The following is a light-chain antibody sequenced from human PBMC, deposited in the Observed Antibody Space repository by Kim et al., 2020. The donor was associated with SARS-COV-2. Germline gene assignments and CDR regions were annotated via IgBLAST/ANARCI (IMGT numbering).Light chain of an antibody. CDR2: QDS. Sequence: VSPGQTASITCSGDKLGDKYACWYQQKPGQSPVLVIYQDSKRPTGIPERFSGSNSGNTATLTISGTQAMDEADYYCQAWDSSFWVFGGGTQLTVL. J-gene: IGLJ3*02. CDR3: QAWDSSFWV. CDR1: KLGDKY. V-gene: IGLV3-1*01.